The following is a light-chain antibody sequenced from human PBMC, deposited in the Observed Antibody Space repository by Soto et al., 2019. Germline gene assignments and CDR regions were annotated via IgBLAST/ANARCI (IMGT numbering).Light chain of an antibody. CDR1: QSVSSN. J-gene: IGKJ3*01. CDR2: GAS. CDR3: HQYGTAPLT. V-gene: IGKV3-15*01. Sequence: EIVMPQPPATLSVSPGERATLSCRTSQSVSSNLAWYQQKPGQAPRLLIYGASTRATGIPARFSGSGSGTEFTLTISRLEPEDFSVYYCHQYGTAPLTFGPGTKVDIK.